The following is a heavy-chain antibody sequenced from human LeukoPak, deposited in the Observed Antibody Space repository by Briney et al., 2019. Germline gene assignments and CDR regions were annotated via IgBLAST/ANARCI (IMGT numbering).Heavy chain of an antibody. CDR1: GFTFSYYA. V-gene: IGHV3-30-3*01. D-gene: IGHD1-1*01. Sequence: GRSLRLSRAASGFTFSYYAMHWVRQAPGKGLEWVAFISSDGSDKYYTDSMKGRFTISRDNSKNTLYLQMTSLRGEDTAMYYCAREGTALEAFDIWGQGTMVTVSS. J-gene: IGHJ3*02. CDR2: ISSDGSDK. CDR3: AREGTALEAFDI.